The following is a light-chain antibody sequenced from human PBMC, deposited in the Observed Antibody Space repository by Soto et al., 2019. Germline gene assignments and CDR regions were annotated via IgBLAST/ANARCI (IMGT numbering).Light chain of an antibody. V-gene: IGKV1-5*01. CDR3: QPYNSHPWT. CDR1: QSINTS. Sequence: DIQMTQSPASLSASVGDTVTITCRGSQSINTSLSWYRHKPGKAPELLIYDASTLQIGVPARFSGSRSGTEFTLTISSLQTDDFGTYYCQPYNSHPWTFGQGTKVDIK. J-gene: IGKJ1*01. CDR2: DAS.